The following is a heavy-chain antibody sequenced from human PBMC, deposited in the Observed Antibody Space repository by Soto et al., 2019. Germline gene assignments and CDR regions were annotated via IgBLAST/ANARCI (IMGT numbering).Heavy chain of an antibody. Sequence: QLQLQESGPGLVKPSETLSLSCTVSGGSISSSSYYWGWIRQPPGKGLEWIGSIYYSGSTYYNPSLKSRVTISVDTSKNQFSLKLSSVTAADTAVYYCARHGWLHGFVDYWGQGTLVTVSS. V-gene: IGHV4-39*01. D-gene: IGHD5-12*01. CDR3: ARHGWLHGFVDY. CDR1: GGSISSSSYY. J-gene: IGHJ4*02. CDR2: IYYSGST.